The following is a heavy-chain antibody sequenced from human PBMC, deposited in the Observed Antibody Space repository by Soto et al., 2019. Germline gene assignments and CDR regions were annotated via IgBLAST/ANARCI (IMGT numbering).Heavy chain of an antibody. CDR2: IHYTGSA. V-gene: IGHV4-39*01. CDR1: GGSLSAPTYY. D-gene: IGHD3-10*01. CDR3: ARVRGEVDNWFDP. Sequence: QLQLQESGPGLVKPSETLSLTCAVSGGSLSAPTYYWGWVRQTPGKGLEWIGNIHYTGSAFYNPSLKSRVTMSVDTSKNQFSLRLTAVTAADTAVYYCARVRGEVDNWFDPWGRGTLVIVSS. J-gene: IGHJ5*02.